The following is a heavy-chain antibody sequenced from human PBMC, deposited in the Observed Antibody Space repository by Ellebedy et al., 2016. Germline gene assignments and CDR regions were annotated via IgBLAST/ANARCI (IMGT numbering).Heavy chain of an antibody. CDR3: AKDHAHYYDSSGYYYAYLDY. J-gene: IGHJ4*02. D-gene: IGHD3-22*01. Sequence: GESLKISCAASGFTFSSYSMNWVRQALGKGLEWVSSISSSSSYIYYADSVKGRFTISRDNAKNSLYLQMNSLRAEDTAVYYCAKDHAHYYDSSGYYYAYLDYWGQGTLVTVSS. CDR1: GFTFSSYS. CDR2: ISSSSSYI. V-gene: IGHV3-21*01.